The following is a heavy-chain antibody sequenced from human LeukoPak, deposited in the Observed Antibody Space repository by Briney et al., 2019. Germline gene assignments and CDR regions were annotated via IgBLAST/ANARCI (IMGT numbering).Heavy chain of an antibody. CDR3: AKVSGIAAAGAYYYYGMDV. J-gene: IGHJ6*02. CDR1: VFTFSSYG. V-gene: IGHV3-30*18. Sequence: GGSLRLSCAASVFTFSSYGTHGVRQAPGKGREGVAVISYDGSNKYYADSVKGRFTLSRDNSKNTLYLQMNSLSAEDTAVYYCAKVSGIAAAGAYYYYGMDVWGQGTTVTVSS. CDR2: ISYDGSNK. D-gene: IGHD6-13*01.